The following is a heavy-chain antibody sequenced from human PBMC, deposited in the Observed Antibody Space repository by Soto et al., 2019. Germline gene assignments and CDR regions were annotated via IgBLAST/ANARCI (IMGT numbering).Heavy chain of an antibody. CDR3: ASQPPNKSSGLDY. J-gene: IGHJ4*02. CDR1: GGSISSYY. CDR2: VYTSGNT. V-gene: IGHV4-4*07. D-gene: IGHD2-2*01. Sequence: SETLSLTCTVSGGSISSYYWNWIRQPAGKGLEWIGRVYTSGNTNFHPSLMSRVTMSVDTSKNQFSLKLNSVTAADTAVYYCASQPPNKSSGLDYWGQGTLVTVSS.